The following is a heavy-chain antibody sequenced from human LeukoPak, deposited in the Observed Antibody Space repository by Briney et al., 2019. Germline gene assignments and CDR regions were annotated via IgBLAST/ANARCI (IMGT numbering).Heavy chain of an antibody. V-gene: IGHV1-46*01. J-gene: IGHJ4*02. CDR2: INPSGGST. CDR3: CMVRGVIRYFDY. D-gene: IGHD3-10*01. CDR1: GYTFTSYY. Sequence: ASVKVSCKASGYTFTSYYMHWVRQAPGQGLEWMGIINPSGGSTSYAQKFQGGVTITTDESTSTAYMELSSLRSEDTAVYYCCMVRGVIRYFDYWGQGTLVTVSS.